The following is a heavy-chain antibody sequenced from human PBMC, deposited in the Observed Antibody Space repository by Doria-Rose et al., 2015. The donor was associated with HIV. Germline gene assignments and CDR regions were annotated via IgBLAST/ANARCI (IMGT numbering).Heavy chain of an antibody. CDR3: ARIKSSRWYHKYYFDF. Sequence: SGPVLVKPTETLTLTCTVSGVSLSSPGMGVSWIRQPPGKALEWLANIFSDDERSYKTSLKSRLTISRGTSKRQVLLTMTDMDPVDTATYYCARIKSSRWYHKYYFDFWGQGTLVIVSA. V-gene: IGHV2-26*01. CDR1: GVSLSSPGMG. D-gene: IGHD6-13*01. CDR2: IFSDDER. J-gene: IGHJ4*02.